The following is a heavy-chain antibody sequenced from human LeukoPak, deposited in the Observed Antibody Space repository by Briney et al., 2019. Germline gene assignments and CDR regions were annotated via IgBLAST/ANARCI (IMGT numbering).Heavy chain of an antibody. CDR2: IIPILGIA. V-gene: IGHV1-69*04. CDR1: GGTFSSYA. Sequence: SVKVSCKASGGTFSSYAISWVRQAPGQGLEWMGRIIPILGIANYAQKFQGRVTITTDKSTSTAYMELSSLRSEDTAVYYCAREGLVVITHFDYWGQGALVTVSS. CDR3: AREGLVVITHFDY. J-gene: IGHJ4*02. D-gene: IGHD3-22*01.